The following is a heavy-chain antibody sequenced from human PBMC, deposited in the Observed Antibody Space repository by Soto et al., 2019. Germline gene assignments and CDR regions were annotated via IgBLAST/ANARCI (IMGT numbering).Heavy chain of an antibody. D-gene: IGHD4-17*01. CDR2: ISSSSSAI. J-gene: IGHJ1*01. CDR3: SRNDFGDCGYFQH. CDR1: GFTFSRYS. V-gene: IGHV3-48*01. Sequence: EVQLVESGGGWVQPGGSLRLSCAASGFTFSRYSMNLVRQAPGKGLEWVSYISSSSSAIYYSDSVKGRFTISRDNAKNSLDLQMNSQRAEDTDVYYWSRNDFGDCGYFQHWGQGTRVTVSS.